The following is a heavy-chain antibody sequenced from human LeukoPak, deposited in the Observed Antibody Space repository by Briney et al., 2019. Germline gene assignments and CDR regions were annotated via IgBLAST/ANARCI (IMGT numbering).Heavy chain of an antibody. D-gene: IGHD2-2*02. CDR1: GYTFTSYY. CDR3: ARDPNCSSTSCYTVYYGMDV. V-gene: IGHV1-46*01. CDR2: INPSGGST. J-gene: IGHJ6*02. Sequence: ASVKVSCKASGYTFTSYYMHWVRQAPGQGLEWMGIINPSGGSTSHAQKFQGRVTMTRDTSTSTVYMELSSLRSEDTAVYYCARDPNCSSTSCYTVYYGMDVWGQGTTVTVSS.